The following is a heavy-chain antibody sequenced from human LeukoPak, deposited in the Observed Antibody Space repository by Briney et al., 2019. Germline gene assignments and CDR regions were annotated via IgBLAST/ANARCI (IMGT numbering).Heavy chain of an antibody. J-gene: IGHJ3*02. Sequence: PSETLSLTCTVFGGSITSGSYYWGWIRQPPGKGLEWIGSIYHSGSTYYNPSLKSRVTISVDTSKNQFSLKLSSVTAADTAVYYCASSLWIQLLAFDIWGQGTMVTVSS. CDR3: ASSLWIQLLAFDI. CDR2: IYHSGST. D-gene: IGHD5-18*01. V-gene: IGHV4-39*07. CDR1: GGSITSGSYY.